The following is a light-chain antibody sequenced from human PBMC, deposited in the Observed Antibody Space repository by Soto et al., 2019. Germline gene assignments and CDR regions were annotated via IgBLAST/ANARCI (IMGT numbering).Light chain of an antibody. V-gene: IGKV3-20*01. CDR1: QSVSSSY. Sequence: EIVLTQSPGTLSLSPGERATLSCRASQSVSSSYLARYQQKPGQAPRLLIYGASSRTTGIPDRFNGSGSGTDFTLTISRLEPEEFAVYYCQQYGSSPGYTFGQGTKLEIK. CDR2: GAS. J-gene: IGKJ2*01. CDR3: QQYGSSPGYT.